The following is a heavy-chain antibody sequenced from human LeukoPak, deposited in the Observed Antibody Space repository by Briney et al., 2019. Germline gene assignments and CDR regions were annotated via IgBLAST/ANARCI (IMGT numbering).Heavy chain of an antibody. CDR1: GFTFSSYA. J-gene: IGHJ4*02. CDR3: AKAYGSGRGFDYFDY. V-gene: IGHV3-23*01. D-gene: IGHD3-10*01. CDR2: ITGSGAST. Sequence: GGSLRLSCAASGFTFSSYAMNWVRQAPGKGLEWVSGITGSGASTFYADSVRGRFTISRDNSKNTLYLQISSLRAEDTAVYYCAKAYGSGRGFDYFDYWGQGTLVTVSS.